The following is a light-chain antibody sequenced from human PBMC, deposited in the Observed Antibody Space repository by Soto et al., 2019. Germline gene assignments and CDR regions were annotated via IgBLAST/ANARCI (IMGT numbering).Light chain of an antibody. J-gene: IGKJ1*01. Sequence: EIVLTQSPGTLSLSPGERATLSCRASQTVSSSYVAWYQQKPGQAPRLLMYGTSTRATGIPDRFSGSGSGTDFSLNISRLEPEDFAVYYCHQYGGSPTWTFGQGTKVENK. CDR3: HQYGGSPTWT. CDR2: GTS. CDR1: QTVSSSY. V-gene: IGKV3-20*01.